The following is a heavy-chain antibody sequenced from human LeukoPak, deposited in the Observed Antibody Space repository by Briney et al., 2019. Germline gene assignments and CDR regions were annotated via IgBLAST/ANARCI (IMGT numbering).Heavy chain of an antibody. CDR1: GGTFSSYA. V-gene: IGHV1-69*01. D-gene: IGHD2-2*01. Sequence: ASVKVSCKASGGTFSSYAISWVRQAPGQGLEWMGGIIPIFGTANYAQKFQGRVTITADESTGTAYMELSSLRSEDTAVYYCASSYCSSTSCPIGFDPWGQGTLVTVSS. CDR3: ASSYCSSTSCPIGFDP. CDR2: IIPIFGTA. J-gene: IGHJ5*02.